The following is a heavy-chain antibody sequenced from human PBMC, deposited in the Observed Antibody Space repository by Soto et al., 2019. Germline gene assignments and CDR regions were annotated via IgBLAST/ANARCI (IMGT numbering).Heavy chain of an antibody. Sequence: QVQLVESGGGVVQPGRSLRLSCAASGFTFSSYGMHWVRQAPGKGLEWVAVIWYDGSNKYYADSVKGRFTISRDNSKNTLYLQMNSLRAEDTAVYYCARCPELAPNGAFDIWGQGTMVTVSS. CDR1: GFTFSSYG. J-gene: IGHJ3*02. CDR2: IWYDGSNK. CDR3: ARCPELAPNGAFDI. V-gene: IGHV3-33*01. D-gene: IGHD1-1*01.